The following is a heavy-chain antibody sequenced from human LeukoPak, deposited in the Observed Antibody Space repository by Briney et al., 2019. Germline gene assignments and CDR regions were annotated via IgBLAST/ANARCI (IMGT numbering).Heavy chain of an antibody. CDR2: VSTSSSYI. D-gene: IGHD5-24*01. CDR1: GFTFSIYS. CDR3: ARDQLLQMASYSFNI. V-gene: IGHV3-21*01. Sequence: PGGSLRLSCVASGFTFSIYSMNWVRQAPGKGLEWVSSVSTSSSYIYYADSVKGRFTISRDNAKNSLYPQMNSLRAEDTAVYYCARDQLLQMASYSFNIWGQGTMVTVSS. J-gene: IGHJ3*02.